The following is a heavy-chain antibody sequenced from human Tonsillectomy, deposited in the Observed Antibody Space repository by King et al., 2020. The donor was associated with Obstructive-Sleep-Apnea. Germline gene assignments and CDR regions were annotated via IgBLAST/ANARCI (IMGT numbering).Heavy chain of an antibody. J-gene: IGHJ4*02. D-gene: IGHD2-2*02. CDR3: PHIVVVPAAIGH. V-gene: IGHV3-15*01. CDR1: GFTFSDAW. CDR2: IKSKAGGGTT. Sequence: VQLVESGGGLVKPGGSLRLSCAASGFTFSDAWMSWVRQAPGKGLEWLGRIKSKAGGGTTDYAAPVKGRITISRDDSKNTLYLQMNSLKTEDTAVYYCPHIVVVPAAIGHWGQGTLVTVSS.